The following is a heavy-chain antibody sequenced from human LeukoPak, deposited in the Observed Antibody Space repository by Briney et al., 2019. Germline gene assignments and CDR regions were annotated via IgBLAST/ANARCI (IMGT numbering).Heavy chain of an antibody. J-gene: IGHJ4*02. CDR2: ISYDGSNK. V-gene: IGHV3-30-3*01. CDR3: ARDRTRDSYNQGRVFDY. Sequence: GGSLRLSCAASGFTFSSYAMHWVRQAPGKGLEWVAVISYDGSNKYYADSVKGRFTISRDNSKNTLYLQMSSLRAEDTAVYYCARDRTRDSYNQGRVFDYWGQGTLVTVSS. D-gene: IGHD5-24*01. CDR1: GFTFSSYA.